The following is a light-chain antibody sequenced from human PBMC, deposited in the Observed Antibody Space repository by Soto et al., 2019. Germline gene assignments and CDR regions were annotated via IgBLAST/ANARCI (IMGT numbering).Light chain of an antibody. Sequence: EIVLKQSPATLSVSPVETATLLYRASRSVSSSVAWYQQRPGRAPRLLISGASTRDTDVPARFTGSRSGTEFTLSISSLQSEDFSVYYWQQYNSWPPLTFGRVTKVEIK. V-gene: IGKV3-15*01. J-gene: IGKJ4*01. CDR2: GAS. CDR1: RSVSSS. CDR3: QQYNSWPPLT.